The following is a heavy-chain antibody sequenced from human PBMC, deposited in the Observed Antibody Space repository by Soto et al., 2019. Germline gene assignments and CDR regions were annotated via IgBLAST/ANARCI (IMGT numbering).Heavy chain of an antibody. V-gene: IGHV3-23*01. CDR2: ISGSGGST. J-gene: IGHJ4*02. D-gene: IGHD3-10*01. CDR3: AKNTMVRGAPMGPLDS. Sequence: PGGSLRLSCAASGFTFSSYAMSWVRQAAGKGLEWVSAISGSGGSTYYADSVKGRFTISRDNSKNTLYLQMNSLRAEDTAVYYCAKNTMVRGAPMGPLDSWGQGTLVTVSS. CDR1: GFTFSSYA.